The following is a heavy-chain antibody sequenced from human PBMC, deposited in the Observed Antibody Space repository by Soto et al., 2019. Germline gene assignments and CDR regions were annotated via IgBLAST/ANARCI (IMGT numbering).Heavy chain of an antibody. V-gene: IGHV3-13*01. J-gene: IGHJ3*02. D-gene: IGHD4-17*01. CDR1: GFTFSSYD. CDR3: ARAGVYGSFDI. CDR2: IGTAGDT. Sequence: EVQLVESGGGLVQPGGSLRLSCAASGFTFSSYDMHWVRQATGKGLEWVSAIGTAGDTYYPGSVKGRFTISRENAKNSLYRQMNSLRAGDTAVYYCARAGVYGSFDIWGQGTMVTVSS.